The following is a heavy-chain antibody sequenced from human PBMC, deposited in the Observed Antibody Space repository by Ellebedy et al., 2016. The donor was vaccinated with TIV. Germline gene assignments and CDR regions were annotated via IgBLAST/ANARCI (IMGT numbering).Heavy chain of an antibody. CDR2: INWNGGST. CDR1: GFTFDDYG. J-gene: IGHJ4*02. CDR3: ARDVATISGGVMDY. Sequence: GESLKISCAASGFTFDDYGMSWVRQAPGKGLEWVSGINWNGGSTGYADSVKGRFTISRDNAKNSLYLQMNSLRAEDTALYYCARDVATISGGVMDYWGQGTLVTVSS. V-gene: IGHV3-20*04. D-gene: IGHD5-12*01.